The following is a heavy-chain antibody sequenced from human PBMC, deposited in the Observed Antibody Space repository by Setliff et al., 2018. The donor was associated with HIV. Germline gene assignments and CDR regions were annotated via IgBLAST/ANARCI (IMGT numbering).Heavy chain of an antibody. D-gene: IGHD3-3*01. CDR2: IIPILGVA. J-gene: IGHJ6*03. Sequence: SVKVSCKASRSTFNSHTINWVRQAPGQGLDWMGRIIPILGVANYAQRFQGKVTITADKSTSTAYMELTSPRFDDTAMYYCVRGVQSPPHYSYYYMDAWGEGTMVTVSS. CDR1: RSTFNSHT. V-gene: IGHV1-69*02. CDR3: VRGVQSPPHYSYYYMDA.